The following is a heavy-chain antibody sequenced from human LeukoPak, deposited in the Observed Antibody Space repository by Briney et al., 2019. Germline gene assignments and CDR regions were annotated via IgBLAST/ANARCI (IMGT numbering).Heavy chain of an antibody. Sequence: PGGSLRLSCAVSGFIFSSYEMNWVRQAPGRGLEWVSNISSSGITIYYADSVKGRFTISRDNAKNSLYLQMNSLRAEDTAVYYCARVRSSGWYRGCFDYWGQGTLVTVSS. V-gene: IGHV3-48*03. CDR3: ARVRSSGWYRGCFDY. CDR2: ISSSGITI. J-gene: IGHJ4*02. CDR1: GFIFSSYE. D-gene: IGHD6-19*01.